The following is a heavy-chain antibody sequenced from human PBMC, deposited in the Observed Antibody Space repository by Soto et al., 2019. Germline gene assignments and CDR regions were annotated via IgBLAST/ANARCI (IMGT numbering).Heavy chain of an antibody. V-gene: IGHV5-51*01. CDR3: ARPDYYDTTGY. CDR2: IYPGDSET. D-gene: IGHD3-22*01. Sequence: GESPKISCKGSGYSFITYWIGWVRQMPGKGLEWMGIIYPGDSETRYSPSFQGQVTISADKSISTAYLQWSSLKASDTAMYYCARPDYYDTTGYWGQGTLVTVSS. CDR1: GYSFITYW. J-gene: IGHJ4*02.